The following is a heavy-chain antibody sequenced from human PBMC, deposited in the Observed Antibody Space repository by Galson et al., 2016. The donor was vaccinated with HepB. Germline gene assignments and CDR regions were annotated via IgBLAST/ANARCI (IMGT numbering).Heavy chain of an antibody. Sequence: SLRLSCATSGFTFGSFWMNWVRQAPGKGPEWVANIQQDGSERNYLDSVKGRFTISRDNAEQSLYLQMNSLRDEDTAVYYCVRDSNWGFDYWGQGTLVTVSS. J-gene: IGHJ4*02. V-gene: IGHV3-7*01. CDR2: IQQDGSER. D-gene: IGHD7-27*01. CDR1: GFTFGSFW. CDR3: VRDSNWGFDY.